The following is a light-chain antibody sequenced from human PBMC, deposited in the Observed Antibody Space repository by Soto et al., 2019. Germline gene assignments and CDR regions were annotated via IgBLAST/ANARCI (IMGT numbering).Light chain of an antibody. CDR3: CSYAGRDVV. CDR2: EGS. J-gene: IGLJ2*01. Sequence: QSALTQPASVSGSLGQSITISCTGTSSDVGSYNLVSWYQQHPGKAPKLMIYEGSKRPSGVSNRFSGSKSGNTASLTISGLQAEDEADYYCCSYAGRDVVFGGGTKLTVL. CDR1: SSDVGSYNL. V-gene: IGLV2-23*01.